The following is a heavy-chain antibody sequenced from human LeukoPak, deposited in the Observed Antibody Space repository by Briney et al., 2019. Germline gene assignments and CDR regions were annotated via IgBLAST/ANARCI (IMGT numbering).Heavy chain of an antibody. CDR1: GFTFSSYW. CDR2: ISGSGGNT. V-gene: IGHV3-23*01. D-gene: IGHD1-14*01. Sequence: GGSLRLSCAASGFTFSSYWLSWVRQAPGKGLEWVSAISGSGGNTYYADSVKGRFTISRDNSKHTLYLQMNSLRAEDTAVYYCAKGTYRPTYYFDYWGQGTLVTVSS. J-gene: IGHJ4*02. CDR3: AKGTYRPTYYFDY.